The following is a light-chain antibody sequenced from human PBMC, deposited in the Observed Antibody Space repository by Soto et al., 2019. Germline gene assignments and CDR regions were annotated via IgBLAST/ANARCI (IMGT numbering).Light chain of an antibody. CDR2: AAS. CDR1: QSISSY. CDR3: QQSYSTPRT. J-gene: IGKJ1*01. V-gene: IGKV1-39*01. Sequence: DIPMTQSPSSLSASVGDRVTITCRASQSISSYLNWYQQKPGKEPNLLIYAASSLQSGVPSRFSGSGSGTDFTLTISSLQPEDFATYYCQQSYSTPRTFGQGTKVEIK.